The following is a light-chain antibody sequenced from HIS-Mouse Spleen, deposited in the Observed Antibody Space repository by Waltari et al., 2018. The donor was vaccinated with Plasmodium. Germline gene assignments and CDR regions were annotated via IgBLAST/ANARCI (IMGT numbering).Light chain of an antibody. J-gene: IGLJ2*01. CDR2: KDS. V-gene: IGLV3-25*03. Sequence: SYELTQPPSVSVSPGQTARITCSGDALPKQYAYWYQQKPGQAPGLVIYKDSERPSGIPERFSVSSSVTTVTLTISGVQAEDEADYYCQSADSSGTYQVFGGGTKLTVL. CDR3: QSADSSGTYQV. CDR1: ALPKQY.